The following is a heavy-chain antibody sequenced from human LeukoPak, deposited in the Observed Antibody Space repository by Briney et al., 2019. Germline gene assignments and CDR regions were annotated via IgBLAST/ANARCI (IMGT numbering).Heavy chain of an antibody. J-gene: IGHJ4*02. Sequence: GGSLRLSCAASGFTFDDYAMHWVRQAPGKGLEWVSLISWDGGSTHYTDSVKGRFTISRDNSKNSLYLQMNSLRAEDTALYYCAKDIRGSTSWYGLDYWGQGTLVTVSS. CDR2: ISWDGGST. CDR3: AKDIRGSTSWYGLDY. D-gene: IGHD6-13*01. CDR1: GFTFDDYA. V-gene: IGHV3-43D*03.